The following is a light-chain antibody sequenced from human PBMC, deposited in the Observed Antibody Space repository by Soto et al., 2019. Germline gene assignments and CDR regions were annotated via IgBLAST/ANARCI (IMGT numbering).Light chain of an antibody. CDR3: QQYGSSPIT. CDR1: QSVNTNY. CDR2: GAS. J-gene: IGKJ5*01. V-gene: IGKV3-20*01. Sequence: EIVLTQSPGTLSLSPGERATLSCRASQSVNTNYLAWYQQKSGQAPRLLIYGASSRATGIPDRFSGSGSGTDFTLTISRLEPEELAAYFCQQYGSSPITFGQGTRLEIK.